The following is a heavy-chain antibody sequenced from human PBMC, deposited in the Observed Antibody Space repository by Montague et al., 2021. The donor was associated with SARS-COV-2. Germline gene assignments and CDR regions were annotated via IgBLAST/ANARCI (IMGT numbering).Heavy chain of an antibody. J-gene: IGHJ4*02. Sequence: TLSLTRTVSGTSIRSGGYYWTWIRQHPGKGLEWTGYIFHTGRAYYNPSLETRVNISVDTSNNLFSLRLSSVTAADTAMYFCARVRLFYYLDHRGQGTLVTVSS. CDR2: IFHTGRA. V-gene: IGHV4-31*03. D-gene: IGHD2/OR15-2a*01. CDR1: GTSIRSGGYY. CDR3: ARVRLFYYLDH.